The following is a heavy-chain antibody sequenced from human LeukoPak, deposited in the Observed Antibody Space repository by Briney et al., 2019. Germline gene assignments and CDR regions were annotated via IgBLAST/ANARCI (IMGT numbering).Heavy chain of an antibody. CDR3: ARGPSISESGYFDY. CDR2: INHCGDT. J-gene: IGHJ4*03. Sequence: PSETLSLSCAVYGGSFSTYYWSWIRQSPGKGLEWIAEINHCGDTNYNPSVKSRVTISIDTSKNKFSLKVSSLTAADTAVYYCARGPSISESGYFDYWGQGTLVTVSS. CDR1: GGSFSTYY. V-gene: IGHV4-34*01.